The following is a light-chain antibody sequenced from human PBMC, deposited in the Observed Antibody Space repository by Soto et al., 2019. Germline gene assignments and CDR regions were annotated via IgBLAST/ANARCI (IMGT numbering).Light chain of an antibody. CDR1: QSVGSIY. CDR3: QQRSNWPG. V-gene: IGKV3D-20*02. CDR2: GAS. Sequence: EIVLTQSPGTLSLSPGERATLSCRASQSVGSIYLAWYQQRPGQAPRLLIYGASNRATGIPVRFSGSGSGTDFTLTISGLEPEDFAVYYCQQRSNWPGFGGGTKVDIK. J-gene: IGKJ4*01.